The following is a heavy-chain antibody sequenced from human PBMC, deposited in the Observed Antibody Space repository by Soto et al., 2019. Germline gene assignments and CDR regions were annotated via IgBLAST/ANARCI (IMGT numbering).Heavy chain of an antibody. J-gene: IGHJ5*02. V-gene: IGHV1-24*01. CDR2: FDPEDGET. CDR1: GYTLTELS. CDR3: ATIGRGYDFWSGYKKNWFDP. D-gene: IGHD3-3*01. Sequence: ASVKVSCKVSGYTLTELSMHWVRQAPGKGLEWMGGFDPEDGETIYAQKFQGRVTMTEDTSTDTAYMELSSLRSEDTAVYYCATIGRGYDFWSGYKKNWFDPWGQGTLVTVSS.